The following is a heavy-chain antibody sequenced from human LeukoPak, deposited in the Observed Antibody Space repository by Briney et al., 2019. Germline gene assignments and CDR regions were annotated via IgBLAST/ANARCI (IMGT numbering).Heavy chain of an antibody. D-gene: IGHD3-10*01. V-gene: IGHV3-48*01. CDR1: GFTLSRDS. Sequence: GGSLRLSCAASGFTLSRDSMNWVRQAPGKGLEWISYISYDSGIRYYADSVRGRFTISRDNAKNSLYLQMHSLRAEDTAVYYCVRGALYMYYFDYWGQGTLVTVSS. J-gene: IGHJ4*02. CDR2: ISYDSGIR. CDR3: VRGALYMYYFDY.